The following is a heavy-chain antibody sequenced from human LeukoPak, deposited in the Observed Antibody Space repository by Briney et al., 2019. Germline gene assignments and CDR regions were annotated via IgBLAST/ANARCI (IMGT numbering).Heavy chain of an antibody. J-gene: IGHJ3*02. CDR1: GYTFTSYA. D-gene: IGHD3-3*02. CDR3: ATEPLISTDDAFDI. Sequence: GASVKVSRKASGYTFTSYAMNWVRQAPGQGLEWMGWINTNTGNPTYAQGFTGRFVFSLDTSVSTAYLQISSLKAEDTAVYYCATEPLISTDDAFDIWGQGTMVTVSS. CDR2: INTNTGNP. V-gene: IGHV7-4-1*02.